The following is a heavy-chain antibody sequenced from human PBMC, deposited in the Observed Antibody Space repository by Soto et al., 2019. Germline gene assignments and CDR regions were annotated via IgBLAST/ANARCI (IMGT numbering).Heavy chain of an antibody. D-gene: IGHD3-10*01. CDR3: ARAQYGSTRWFDP. J-gene: IGHJ5*02. CDR1: GGSFSGYY. CDR2: INHSGST. Sequence: PSETLSLTCAVYGGSFSGYYWSWIRQPPGKGLEWIGEINHSGSTNYNPSLKSRVTISVDTSKNQFSLKLSSVTAADTDVYYCARAQYGSTRWFDPWGQGTLVTVSS. V-gene: IGHV4-34*01.